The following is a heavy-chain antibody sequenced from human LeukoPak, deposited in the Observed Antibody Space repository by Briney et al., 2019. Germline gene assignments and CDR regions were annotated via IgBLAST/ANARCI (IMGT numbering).Heavy chain of an antibody. CDR1: GGSISSSY. D-gene: IGHD3-16*01. CDR2: IYSSGST. Sequence: SETLSLTCTVSGGSISSSYWSWIRQPAGKGLEWIGRIYSSGSTSYNPSLRSRVSISVDTSKNQFSLNLGSVTAADTAVYYCARYVSGHYFDYWGQGTLVTVSS. CDR3: ARYVSGHYFDY. V-gene: IGHV4-4*07. J-gene: IGHJ4*02.